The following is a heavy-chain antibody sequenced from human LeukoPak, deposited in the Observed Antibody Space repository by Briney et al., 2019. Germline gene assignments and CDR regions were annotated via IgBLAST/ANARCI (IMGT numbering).Heavy chain of an antibody. V-gene: IGHV3-66*01. Sequence: GGSLRLSCAASGFTVNSNYMSWVRQAPGKGLEWVSVIHSGDSTYYADSVKGRFTISRDNSKNTLYLQMNSLRAEDTAVYYCARDWCTRYGMDVWGQGTTVTVSS. D-gene: IGHD2-8*01. CDR1: GFTVNSNY. J-gene: IGHJ6*02. CDR3: ARDWCTRYGMDV. CDR2: IHSGDST.